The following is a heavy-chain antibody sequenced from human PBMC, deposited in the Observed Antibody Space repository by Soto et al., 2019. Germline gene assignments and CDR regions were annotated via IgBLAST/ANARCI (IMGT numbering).Heavy chain of an antibody. Sequence: SETLSLTCTVSGDSVSSGGYYWPWIRQRPGKGLEWIGYIFHTGSAYYSPSLKTRLRLSIDTSRGQFSLRLTSVTAADTAFYYCARSYSGSSRGLDVWGQGTTVTVSS. D-gene: IGHD5-12*01. V-gene: IGHV4-31*03. CDR3: ARSYSGSSRGLDV. CDR1: GDSVSSGGYY. CDR2: IFHTGSA. J-gene: IGHJ6*02.